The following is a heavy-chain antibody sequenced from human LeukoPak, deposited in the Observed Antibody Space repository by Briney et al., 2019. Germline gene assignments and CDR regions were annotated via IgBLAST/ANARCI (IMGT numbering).Heavy chain of an antibody. J-gene: IGHJ6*03. Sequence: SETLSLTCAVYGGSFSGYYWSWIRQPPGKGLEWIGEINHSGSTNYNPSLKSRVTISVDTSKNQFSLKLSSVTAADTAVYYCARHKDYYYSYMDVWGKGTTVTVSS. CDR1: GGSFSGYY. V-gene: IGHV4-34*01. CDR3: ARHKDYYYSYMDV. CDR2: INHSGST.